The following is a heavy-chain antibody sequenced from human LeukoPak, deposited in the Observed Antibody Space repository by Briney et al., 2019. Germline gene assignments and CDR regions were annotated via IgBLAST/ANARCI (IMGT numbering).Heavy chain of an antibody. CDR1: GFTLPYG. CDR3: AKGAVGKTESSGYPPHFDY. Sequence: QTGGSLRLSCAASGFTLPYGMSWVRQAPGKGLEWVSYVSATGYTTSYADSVKGRFTISRDNAKNTVFLQMDSLRADDTAVYYCAKGAVGKTESSGYPPHFDYWGQGTLVTVSS. CDR2: VSATGYTT. V-gene: IGHV3-23*01. J-gene: IGHJ4*02. D-gene: IGHD3-22*01.